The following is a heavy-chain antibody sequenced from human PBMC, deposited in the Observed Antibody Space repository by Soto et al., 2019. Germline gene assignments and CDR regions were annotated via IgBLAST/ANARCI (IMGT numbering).Heavy chain of an antibody. J-gene: IGHJ4*02. V-gene: IGHV4-31*03. D-gene: IGHD2-15*01. CDR2: IYYSGST. Sequence: SETLSLTCTVSGVSISSGVYYWSWIRQHPGKGLEWIGYIYYSGSTYYNPSLKSRVTISVDTSKNQFSLKLSSVTAADTAVYYCARGQLTATRREFDYWGQGTLVTVSS. CDR1: GVSISSGVYY. CDR3: ARGQLTATRREFDY.